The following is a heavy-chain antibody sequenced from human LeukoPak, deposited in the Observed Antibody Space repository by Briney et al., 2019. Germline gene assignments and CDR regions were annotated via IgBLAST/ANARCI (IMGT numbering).Heavy chain of an antibody. J-gene: IGHJ4*02. Sequence: GGSLRLSCAASGCTFSSYSMNGVRQAPGKGLKWVSSISSSSSYIYYADSVKGRFTISRDNAKNSLYLQMNSLRAEDTAVYYCARDVYSSGWTFDYWGQGTLVTVSS. CDR2: ISSSSSYI. CDR1: GCTFSSYS. D-gene: IGHD6-19*01. CDR3: ARDVYSSGWTFDY. V-gene: IGHV3-21*01.